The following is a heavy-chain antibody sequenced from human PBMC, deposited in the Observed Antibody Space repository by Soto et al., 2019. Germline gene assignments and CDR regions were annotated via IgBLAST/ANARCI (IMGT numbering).Heavy chain of an antibody. J-gene: IGHJ4*02. CDR2: ISGSGGST. CDR1: GFTFSNYA. Sequence: EVQLLESGGGLVQPGGYLRLSCAAPGFTFSNYAMNWVRQAPGKGLAWVSVISGSGGSTYYADSVKGRFTISRDNSKNTRYLQMNILRGEDTAVYYCARRSSGWYFDYWGQGPLVTVSS. V-gene: IGHV3-23*01. CDR3: ARRSSGWYFDY. D-gene: IGHD6-19*01.